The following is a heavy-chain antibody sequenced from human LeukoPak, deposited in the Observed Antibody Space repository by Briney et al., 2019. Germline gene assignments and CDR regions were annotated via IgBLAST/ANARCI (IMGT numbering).Heavy chain of an antibody. D-gene: IGHD4-17*01. CDR3: ASPRMTTVTNSFDY. CDR2: ISGSGGST. Sequence: PGGSLRLSCAASGFTFSNSALSWVRQAPGKGLEWVSDISGSGGSTYYADSVKGRFTISRDNSKNTLYLQMNSLRAEDTAVYYCASPRMTTVTNSFDYWGQGTLVTVSS. V-gene: IGHV3-23*01. J-gene: IGHJ4*02. CDR1: GFTFSNSA.